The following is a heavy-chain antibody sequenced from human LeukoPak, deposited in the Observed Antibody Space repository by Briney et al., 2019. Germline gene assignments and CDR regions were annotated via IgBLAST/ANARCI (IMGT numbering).Heavy chain of an antibody. CDR1: GGTFSSYA. CDR2: IIPIFGTA. D-gene: IGHD3-3*01. Sequence: SVKVSCKASGGTFSSYAISWVRQAPGQGLEWMGGIIPIFGTANYAQKFQGRVTITADESTSTAYMELSSLRSEDTAVYYCARVRYDFLQAMDVWGKGTTVTVSS. J-gene: IGHJ6*03. CDR3: ARVRYDFLQAMDV. V-gene: IGHV1-69*13.